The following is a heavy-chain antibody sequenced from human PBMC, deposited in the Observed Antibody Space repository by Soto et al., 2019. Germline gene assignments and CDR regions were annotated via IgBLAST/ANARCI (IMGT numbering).Heavy chain of an antibody. J-gene: IGHJ4*02. V-gene: IGHV3-23*01. CDR3: AKVSSSWHAGFFDL. CDR1: GFTFSRHA. D-gene: IGHD6-13*01. Sequence: PGGSLRLSCTASGFTFSRHAMTWVRQAPGKGLEWVSGLSDSGGSIYYADSVKGRFTISRDNSMNTLYLQMNTLRAEDTAIYYCAKVSSSWHAGFFDLWGQGTLVIVSS. CDR2: LSDSGGSI.